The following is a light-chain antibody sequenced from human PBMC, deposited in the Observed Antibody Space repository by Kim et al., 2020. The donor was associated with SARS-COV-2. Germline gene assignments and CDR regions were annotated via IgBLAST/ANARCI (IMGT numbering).Light chain of an antibody. J-gene: IGLJ3*02. CDR1: SSRSYD. V-gene: IGLV3-19*01. CDR2: EKN. Sequence: AWGQTVRTTHQGGSSRSYDASCQQKKPGQAAVLVIYEKNNRPAGLPHRFSGSRAGNTAFLTTAGAEEEEEAYYYCTPRDSSGHHRVFGGGTKLTVL. CDR3: TPRDSSGHHRV.